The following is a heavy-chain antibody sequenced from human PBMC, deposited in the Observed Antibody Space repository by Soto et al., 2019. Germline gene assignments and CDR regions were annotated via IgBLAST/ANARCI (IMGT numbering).Heavy chain of an antibody. V-gene: IGHV3-30*18. J-gene: IGHJ6*03. D-gene: IGHD5-12*01. CDR1: GFTFSSYG. CDR3: AKVATMYYYYHYMDV. CDR2: ISHDGSNK. Sequence: QVQLVESGGGVVQPGRSLRLSCAASGFTFSSYGMHWVRQGPGKGLEWVAVISHDGSNKYYVDSVKGRFTISRDNSKNTLYLQMNSLRAEDTAVYYCAKVATMYYYYHYMDVWGKGTAVTVSS.